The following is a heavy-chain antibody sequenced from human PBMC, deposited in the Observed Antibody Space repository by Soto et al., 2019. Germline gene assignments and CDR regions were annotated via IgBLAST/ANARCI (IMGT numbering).Heavy chain of an antibody. V-gene: IGHV4-59*01. CDR3: ARDLNLAVAGSLINWVDP. Sequence: SETLSLTCSVSGVPINNFYWSWIRQPPGRGLEWIGYIYSSGSTNYNPSLKSRVTMSLDASKNQLSLKLTSVTAADTDVYYCARDLNLAVAGSLINWVDPWGQGTLVTVSS. D-gene: IGHD3-16*01. CDR1: GVPINNFY. CDR2: IYSSGST. J-gene: IGHJ5*02.